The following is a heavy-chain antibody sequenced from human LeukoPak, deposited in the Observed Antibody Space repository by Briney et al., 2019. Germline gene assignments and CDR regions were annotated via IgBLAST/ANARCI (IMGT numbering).Heavy chain of an antibody. CDR1: GGSISSYY. Sequence: SETLSLTCTVSGGSISSYYWSWIRQPPGKGLEWIGYIYCSGSTNYNPFLKSRVTISVDTSKNQFSLKLSSVTAADTAVYYCARGVYSSGWHDYWGQGTLVTVSS. CDR2: IYCSGST. V-gene: IGHV4-59*08. J-gene: IGHJ4*02. D-gene: IGHD6-19*01. CDR3: ARGVYSSGWHDY.